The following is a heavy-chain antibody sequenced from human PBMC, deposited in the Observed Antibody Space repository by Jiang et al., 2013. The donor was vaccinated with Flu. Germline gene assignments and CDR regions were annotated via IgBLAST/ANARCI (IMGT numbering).Heavy chain of an antibody. Sequence: TLSLTCAVSGGSISSSNWWSWVRQPPGKGLEWIGEIYHSGSTNYNPSLKSRVTISVDKSKNQFSLKLSSVTAADTAVYYCARDRKSKWELQWYFDLWGRGTLVTVSS. CDR2: IYHSGST. CDR1: GGSISSSNW. D-gene: IGHD1-26*01. CDR3: ARDRKSKWELQWYFDL. V-gene: IGHV4-4*02. J-gene: IGHJ2*01.